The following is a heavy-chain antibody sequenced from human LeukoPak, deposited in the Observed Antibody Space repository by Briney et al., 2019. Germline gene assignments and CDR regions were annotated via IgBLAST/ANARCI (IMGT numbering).Heavy chain of an antibody. V-gene: IGHV3-23*01. J-gene: IGHJ3*02. D-gene: IGHD6-19*01. Sequence: GGSLRLSCEASGFTFRSYAMSWVRQAPGKGLEWVSAVSGSGDSTYYADSVKGRFTISRDNSLNTLYLQMNSLRAEDTAVYSCAKGRIAVAGPDAFDIWGQGTMVTVSS. CDR3: AKGRIAVAGPDAFDI. CDR2: VSGSGDST. CDR1: GFTFRSYA.